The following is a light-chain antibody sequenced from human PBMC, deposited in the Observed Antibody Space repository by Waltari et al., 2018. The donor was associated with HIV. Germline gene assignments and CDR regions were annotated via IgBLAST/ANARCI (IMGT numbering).Light chain of an antibody. Sequence: QSALTQPAPVSGSPGQSTTISCPGTSSNVGSEDIVSWYQQHPGEAPKLIIYEVTKRPSGVSNRFSGSKSGNTASLTISGRQAEDEADYYCCSCPRSGIRYVFGTGTKVTVL. CDR2: EVT. CDR1: SSNVGSEDI. CDR3: CSCPRSGIRYV. J-gene: IGLJ1*01. V-gene: IGLV2-23*02.